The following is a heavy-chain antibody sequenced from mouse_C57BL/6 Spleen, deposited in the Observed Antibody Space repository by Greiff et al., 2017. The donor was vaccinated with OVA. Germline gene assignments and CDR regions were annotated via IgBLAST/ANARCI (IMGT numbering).Heavy chain of an antibody. V-gene: IGHV1-59*01. CDR1: GYTFTSYW. J-gene: IGHJ1*03. D-gene: IGHD1-1*01. CDR3: ARPLFYYGSSYPWYFDV. CDR2: IDPSDSYT. Sequence: QVQLQQPGAELVRPGTSVKLSCKASGYTFTSYWMHWVKQRPGQGLEWIGVIDPSDSYTNYNQKFKGKATLTVDTSSSTAYMQLSSLTSEDSAVYYCARPLFYYGSSYPWYFDVWGTGTTVTVSS.